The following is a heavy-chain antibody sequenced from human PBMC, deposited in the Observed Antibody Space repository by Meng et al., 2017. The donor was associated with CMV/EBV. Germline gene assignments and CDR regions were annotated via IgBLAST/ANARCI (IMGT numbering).Heavy chain of an antibody. Sequence: GESLMISCAASGFIFSNAWMSWVRQPPGKGLEWVGRIKSKTDGGTTNYAAPVKGRFTISSDDSKNTLYLQMNSLKTEDTAVYYCTTHYYGSGSGVYWGQGTLVTVSS. CDR1: GFIFSNAW. V-gene: IGHV3-15*01. J-gene: IGHJ4*02. CDR2: IKSKTDGGTT. D-gene: IGHD3-10*01. CDR3: TTHYYGSGSGVY.